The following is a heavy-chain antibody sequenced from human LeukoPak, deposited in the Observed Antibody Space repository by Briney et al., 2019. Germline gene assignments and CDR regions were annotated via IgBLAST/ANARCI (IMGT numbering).Heavy chain of an antibody. CDR1: GYTFTSYG. V-gene: IGHV1-18*01. CDR2: IGAYNGNT. J-gene: IGHJ3*02. D-gene: IGHD3-16*01. CDR3: ARAVMITFGGVIGAFDI. Sequence: ASVKVSCKASGYTFTSYGISWVQQAPGQGLEWMGWIGAYNGNTNYAQKLQGRVTMTTDTSTSTAYMELRSLRSDDTAVYYCARAVMITFGGVIGAFDIWGQGTMVTVSS.